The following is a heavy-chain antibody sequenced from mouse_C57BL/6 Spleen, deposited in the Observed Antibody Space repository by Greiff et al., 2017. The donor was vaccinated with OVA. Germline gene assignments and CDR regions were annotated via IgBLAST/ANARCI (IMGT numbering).Heavy chain of an antibody. Sequence: EVQLQQSGAELVKPGASVKLSCTASGFNIKDYYMHWVKQRTEQGLEWIGRIDPEDGETKYAPKFQGKATITADTSSNTAYLPLGSRKSEDTAVYYWASTSRALFGDWGKGTTLAVSS. CDR1: GFNIKDYY. J-gene: IGHJ2*01. CDR3: ASTSRALFGD. CDR2: IDPEDGET. V-gene: IGHV14-2*01. D-gene: IGHD3-3*01.